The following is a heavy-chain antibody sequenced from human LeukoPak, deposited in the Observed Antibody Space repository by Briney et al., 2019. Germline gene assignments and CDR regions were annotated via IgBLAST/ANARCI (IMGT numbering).Heavy chain of an antibody. CDR2: IRYDGSNK. Sequence: PGGSLRLSCAASGFTFSSYGMHWVRQAPDKGLEWVAFIRYDGSNKYYADSVKGRFTISRDNSKNTLYLQMNSLRAEDTAVYYCAKGGVDYFQHWGQGTLVTVSS. J-gene: IGHJ1*01. V-gene: IGHV3-30*02. D-gene: IGHD3-10*01. CDR1: GFTFSSYG. CDR3: AKGGVDYFQH.